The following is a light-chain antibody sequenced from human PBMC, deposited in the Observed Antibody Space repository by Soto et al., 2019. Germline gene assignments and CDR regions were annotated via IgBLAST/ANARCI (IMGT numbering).Light chain of an antibody. CDR1: QTISSW. CDR2: TAS. CDR3: QQSYSRPPT. V-gene: IGKV1-5*03. J-gene: IGKJ1*01. Sequence: DMRHTQSPSTRSGCFRDRVTITCRASQTISSWLAWYQQKPGKAPKLLIYTASTLKSGVPSRFSGSGSGTEFTLTISSLQPDDFATYYCQQSYSRPPTFGQGTKVDIK.